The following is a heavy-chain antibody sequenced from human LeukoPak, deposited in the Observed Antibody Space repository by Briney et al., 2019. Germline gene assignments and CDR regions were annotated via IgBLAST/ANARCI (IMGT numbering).Heavy chain of an antibody. Sequence: GSLRLSCAASGFTFSSYSMNWVRQAPGKGLEWIGEINHSGSTNYNPSLKSRVTISVDTSKNQFSLKLSSVTAADTAVYYCARTPRYSYGSPLVRVFDYWGQGTLVTVSS. J-gene: IGHJ4*02. CDR1: GFTFSSYS. D-gene: IGHD5-18*01. CDR3: ARTPRYSYGSPLVRVFDY. V-gene: IGHV4-34*01. CDR2: INHSGST.